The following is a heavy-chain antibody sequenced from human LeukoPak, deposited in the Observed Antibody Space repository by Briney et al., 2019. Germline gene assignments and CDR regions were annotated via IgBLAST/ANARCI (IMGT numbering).Heavy chain of an antibody. CDR2: IKQDGSEK. V-gene: IGHV3-7*03. CDR3: ARLPREWSFGHWFDP. Sequence: GGSLRLSCAASGFTFSSYWMSWVRQAPGKGLEWVANIKQDGSEKYYVDSVKGRFTISRDNAKNSLYLQMNSLRAEDTAVYYCARLPREWSFGHWFDPWGQGTLVTVSS. D-gene: IGHD3-3*01. J-gene: IGHJ5*02. CDR1: GFTFSSYW.